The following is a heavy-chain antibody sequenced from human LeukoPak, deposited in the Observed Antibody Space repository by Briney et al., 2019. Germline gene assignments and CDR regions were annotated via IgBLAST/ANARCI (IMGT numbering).Heavy chain of an antibody. CDR2: ISASGGSA. J-gene: IGHJ2*01. CDR1: GSTFSNYA. D-gene: IGHD6-13*01. V-gene: IGHV3-23*01. Sequence: GGSLRLSCAASGSTFSNYAMSWVRQAPGKGLEWVSAISASGGSAYYADSVKGRFTISRDSSKNTLSLQMNSLRAEDTAVYYCARVRYSSSWYEGCFDLWGRGTLVTVSS. CDR3: ARVRYSSSWYEGCFDL.